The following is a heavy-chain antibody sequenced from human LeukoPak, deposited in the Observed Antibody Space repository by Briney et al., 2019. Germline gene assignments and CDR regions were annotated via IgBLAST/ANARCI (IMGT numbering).Heavy chain of an antibody. V-gene: IGHV3-66*01. D-gene: IGHD2-2*01. CDR3: ARAQVVPAAHFDY. CDR2: IYSGGST. J-gene: IGHJ4*02. Sequence: GGSLRLSCAASGFTVSSNYMSWVRQAPGKGLEWVSVIYSGGSTYYADSVKGRFTISRDNSKNTLYLQMNSLRAEDTAVYYCARAQVVPAAHFDYWGQGTLVTVSS. CDR1: GFTVSSNY.